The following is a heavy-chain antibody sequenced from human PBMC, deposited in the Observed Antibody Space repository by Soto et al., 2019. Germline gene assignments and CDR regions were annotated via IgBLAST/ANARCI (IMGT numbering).Heavy chain of an antibody. V-gene: IGHV4-4*07. D-gene: IGHD1-1*01. J-gene: IGHJ4*02. CDR1: GGSISGFY. CDR2: IYSSGST. CDR3: ARWTGSRRFDY. Sequence: QVQLQESGPGLVRPSETLSLTCTVSGGSISGFYWSWIRQPAGKGPEWIGRIYSSGSTSYNPSLKSRLTMSVDTSKNYFSLNLNSVTAADTAVYYCARWTGSRRFDYWGQGRLITVSS.